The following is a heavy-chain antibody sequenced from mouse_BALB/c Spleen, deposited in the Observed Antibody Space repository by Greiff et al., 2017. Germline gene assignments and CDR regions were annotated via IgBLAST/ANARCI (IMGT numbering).Heavy chain of an antibody. D-gene: IGHD2-1*01. J-gene: IGHJ4*01. Sequence: QVQLQQSGAELVRPGVSVKISCKGSGYTFTDYAMHWVKQSHAKSLEWIGVISTYYGDASYNQKFKGKATMTVDKSSSTAYMELARLTSEDSAIYYCARGRGNYYAMDYWGQGTSVTVSS. CDR3: ARGRGNYYAMDY. CDR2: ISTYYGDA. CDR1: GYTFTDYA. V-gene: IGHV1S137*01.